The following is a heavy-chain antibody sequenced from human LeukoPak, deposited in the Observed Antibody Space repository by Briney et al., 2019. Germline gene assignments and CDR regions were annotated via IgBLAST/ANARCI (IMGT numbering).Heavy chain of an antibody. CDR2: IYVSGTS. Sequence: SETLSLTCTVSGASISSYYWSWIRQPAGKGLEWIGRIYVSGTSVYNPSLKSRVSMSVDTSKNQFSLKLSSVTAADTAVYYCAREPHGGDLYYFDYWGQGTLVTVSS. CDR1: GASISSYY. D-gene: IGHD2-21*02. V-gene: IGHV4-4*07. CDR3: AREPHGGDLYYFDY. J-gene: IGHJ4*02.